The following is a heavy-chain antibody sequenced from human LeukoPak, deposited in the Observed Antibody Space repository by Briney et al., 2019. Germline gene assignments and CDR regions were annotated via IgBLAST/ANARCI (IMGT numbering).Heavy chain of an antibody. CDR3: ARVWAALVRRYFDS. V-gene: IGHV4-59*12. D-gene: IGHD6-6*01. J-gene: IGHJ4*02. CDR2: IHYSGST. Sequence: SETLSLTCTVSGGSISSYYWSWIRQPPGKGLEWIGYIHYSGSTNYNPSLKSRVSISVDTSKNQFSLKLSSVTAADTAVYYCARVWAALVRRYFDSWGQGTLVTVSS. CDR1: GGSISSYY.